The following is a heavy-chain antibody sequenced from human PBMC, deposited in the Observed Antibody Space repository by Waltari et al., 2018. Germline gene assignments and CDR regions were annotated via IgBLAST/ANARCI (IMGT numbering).Heavy chain of an antibody. Sequence: QVQLHQWGAGLFQPSETLSLTCAVYGGSFSGYWGSWIRQPPGKGLGWIGEISHSGRTNYNPSLKSRVTISVDTPKNQFSLKLSSVTAADTAVYYCARHIRGYDAFDIWGQGTMAIVSS. J-gene: IGHJ3*02. D-gene: IGHD3-3*01. CDR3: ARHIRGYDAFDI. CDR2: ISHSGRT. CDR1: GGSFSGYW. V-gene: IGHV4-34*01.